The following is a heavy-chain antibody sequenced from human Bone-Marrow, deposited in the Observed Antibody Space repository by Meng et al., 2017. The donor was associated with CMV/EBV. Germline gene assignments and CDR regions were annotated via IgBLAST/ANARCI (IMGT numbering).Heavy chain of an antibody. J-gene: IGHJ4*02. Sequence: GGSLRLSCAASGFTVSSNYMSWVRQAPGKGLEWVSVIYSGGSTYYADSVKGRFTIARDTSKNTLFLQMNSLRAEDPAVYYCARDVLKYGYYFDYWGQGTLVTVSS. V-gene: IGHV3-53*01. D-gene: IGHD2-2*01. CDR3: ARDVLKYGYYFDY. CDR2: IYSGGST. CDR1: GFTVSSNY.